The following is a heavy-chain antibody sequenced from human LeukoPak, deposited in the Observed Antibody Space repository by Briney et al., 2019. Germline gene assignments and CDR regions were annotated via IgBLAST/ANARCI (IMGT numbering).Heavy chain of an antibody. D-gene: IGHD1-26*01. Sequence: SETLSLTCAVYGGSFSGYYWSWIRQPPGKGLEWIGEINHSGSTNYNPSLKSRVTISVDTSKNQFSLKLSSVTAADTAVYYCARDRVGAMDFDYWGQGTLVTVSS. V-gene: IGHV4-34*01. CDR1: GGSFSGYY. CDR2: INHSGST. CDR3: ARDRVGAMDFDY. J-gene: IGHJ4*02.